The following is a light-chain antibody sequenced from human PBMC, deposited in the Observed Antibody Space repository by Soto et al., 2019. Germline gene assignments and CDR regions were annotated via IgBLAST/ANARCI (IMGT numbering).Light chain of an antibody. J-gene: IGKJ2*03. V-gene: IGKV1-33*01. Sequence: DIHMTQSPSSLSASIGDRVIITCQASQDISTYLNWYQQKPGQAPKLLIHDAANLETGVPSRFSASGSGTEFTFTIRSLQPEDIATYYFQQYEILASFGQGTKLEIK. CDR3: QQYEILAS. CDR2: DAA. CDR1: QDISTY.